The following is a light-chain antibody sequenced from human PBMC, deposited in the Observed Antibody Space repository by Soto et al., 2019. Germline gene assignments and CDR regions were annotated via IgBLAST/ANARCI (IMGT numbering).Light chain of an antibody. CDR3: CAYTSTSALYV. J-gene: IGLJ1*01. CDR2: EVS. CDR1: GSDIGASHF. V-gene: IGLV2-14*01. Sequence: QSALTQPPSASGSPGQSVTISCTGTGSDIGASHFVSWYQRLPGKAPKLLIYEVSNRPSGVSNRFSGSKSGNTASLTISGLQTEDEADYYCCAYTSTSALYVFGTGTKVTVL.